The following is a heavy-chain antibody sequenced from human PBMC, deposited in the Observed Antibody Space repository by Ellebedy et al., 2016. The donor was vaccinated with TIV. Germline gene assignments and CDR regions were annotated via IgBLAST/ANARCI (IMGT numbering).Heavy chain of an antibody. J-gene: IGHJ4*02. V-gene: IGHV3-23*01. CDR1: GITFSTYA. CDR2: ITSDGGTT. Sequence: GESLKISXVASGITFSTYAMSWVRQLPGKGLEWVSSITSDGGTTFYTDPVKGRFTISRDNSKNTLYLQINSLRADDTAVYYCAKDRPNYPDSGGAYHKRDGDFWGQGTLVTVSS. D-gene: IGHD3-10*01. CDR3: AKDRPNYPDSGGAYHKRDGDF.